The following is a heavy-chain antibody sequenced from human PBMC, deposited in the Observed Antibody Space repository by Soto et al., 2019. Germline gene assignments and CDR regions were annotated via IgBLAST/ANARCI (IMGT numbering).Heavy chain of an antibody. D-gene: IGHD3-10*01. CDR3: ARGEGGYHGSGRYSY. J-gene: IGHJ4*02. V-gene: IGHV1-46*01. CDR1: GYSFPSYY. Sequence: GASVKVSCKASGYSFPSYYIHWVRQAPGQGLEWMGIINPSSGSTYFAQKFQDRVTMTKDTSTSTVYMQLNSLRYEDTAVYYCARGEGGYHGSGRYSYWGQGTLVTVSS. CDR2: INPSSGST.